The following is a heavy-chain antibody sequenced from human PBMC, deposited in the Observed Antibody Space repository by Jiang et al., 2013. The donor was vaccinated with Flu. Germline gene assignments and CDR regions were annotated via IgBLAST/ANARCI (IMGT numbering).Heavy chain of an antibody. CDR3: ARAYDYGGKRDAFDI. Sequence: SGAEVKKPGASSEGLLARLLDTPSPITIYTGCDRPLDNGLEWMGWLNPHSGGTNYVKNFQDRVTMTRDTSISTAYMELSRLRSDDTAVYYCARAYDYGGKRDAFDIWGQGTMVAVSS. CDR2: LNPHSGGT. V-gene: IGHV1-2*02. CDR1: DTPSPIT. J-gene: IGHJ3*02. D-gene: IGHD4-23*01.